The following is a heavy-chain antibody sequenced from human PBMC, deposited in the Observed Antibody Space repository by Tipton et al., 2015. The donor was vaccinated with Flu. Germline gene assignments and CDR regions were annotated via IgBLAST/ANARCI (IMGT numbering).Heavy chain of an antibody. V-gene: IGHV4-34*01. CDR2: INHSGST. D-gene: IGHD6-13*01. Sequence: TLSLTCAVYGGSFSGYYWSWIRQPPGKGLEWIGEINHSGSTNYNPSLKSRVTISVDTSKNQFSLKLSSVTAADTAVYYCARQPKSIAAAGCDYWGQGPLVTVSS. CDR3: ARQPKSIAAAGCDY. CDR1: GGSFSGYY. J-gene: IGHJ4*02.